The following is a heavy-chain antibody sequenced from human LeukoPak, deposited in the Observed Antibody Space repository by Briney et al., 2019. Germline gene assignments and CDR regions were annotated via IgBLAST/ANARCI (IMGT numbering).Heavy chain of an antibody. Sequence: GASVKVSCKASGYTFTGYYLHWVRQAPGQGLEWMGCTHPHGDSEYVQTFQGRVTMTRDTSITTAYMELTTLRSEDTAVYYCARVRAAAGMDYWGQGTLVTVSS. J-gene: IGHJ4*02. CDR2: THPHGDS. CDR3: ARVRAAAGMDY. D-gene: IGHD6-13*01. V-gene: IGHV1-2*02. CDR1: GYTFTGYY.